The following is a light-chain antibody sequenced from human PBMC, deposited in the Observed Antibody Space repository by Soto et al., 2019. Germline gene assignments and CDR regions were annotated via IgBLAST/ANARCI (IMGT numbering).Light chain of an antibody. CDR3: HQYGRPPIT. CDR2: DTS. J-gene: IGKJ5*01. V-gene: IGKV3D-20*01. CDR1: QSVGSRN. Sequence: VVVTQSPATVSLSTGERATLSCWASQSVGSRNLAWYQQKPGLAPRLLIYDTSFRATGIPDRFSGSGSGTDFTLTISRLEPEDFAVYYCHQYGRPPITFGQGTRLEIK.